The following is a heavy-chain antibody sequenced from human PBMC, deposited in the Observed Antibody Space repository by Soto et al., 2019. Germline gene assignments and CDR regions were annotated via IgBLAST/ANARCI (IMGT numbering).Heavy chain of an antibody. D-gene: IGHD6-19*01. CDR1: GYTFTSYA. CDR2: INAGNGNT. CDR3: ARDFVVAGRWYFDY. Sequence: ASVKVSCKASGYTFTSYAMHCVRQAPGQRLEWMGWINAGNGNTKYSQKFQGRVTITRDTSASTAYMELSSLRSEDTAVYYCARDFVVAGRWYFDYWGQGTLVTVSS. V-gene: IGHV1-3*01. J-gene: IGHJ4*02.